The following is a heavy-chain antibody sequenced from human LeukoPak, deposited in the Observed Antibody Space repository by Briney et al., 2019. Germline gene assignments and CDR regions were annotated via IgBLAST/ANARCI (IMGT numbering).Heavy chain of an antibody. J-gene: IGHJ3*02. CDR2: ISSSSSSTI. V-gene: IGHV3-48*01. CDR1: GFTFSSYS. D-gene: IGHD3-9*01. CDR3: ARDTPYYDILTGHARAFDI. Sequence: PGGSLRLSCAASGFTFSSYSMNWVRQAPGKGLEWVSYISSSSSSTIYYADSVKGRFTISRDNAKNSLYLQMNSLRAEDTAVYYCARDTPYYDILTGHARAFDIWGQGTMVTVSS.